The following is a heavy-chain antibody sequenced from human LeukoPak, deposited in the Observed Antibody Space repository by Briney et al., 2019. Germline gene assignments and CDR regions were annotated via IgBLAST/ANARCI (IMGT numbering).Heavy chain of an antibody. CDR2: IRYDGSNK. J-gene: IGHJ6*03. D-gene: IGHD5-18*01. CDR3: ARVWGGYSYGHAYYYYYMDV. CDR1: GFTFSSYG. Sequence: GGSLRLSCAASGFTFSSYGMHWVRQAPGKGLEWVAFIRYDGSNKYYADSVKGRFTISRDNSKNTLYLQMNSLRAEDTAVYYCARVWGGYSYGHAYYYYYMDVWGKGTTVTISS. V-gene: IGHV3-30*02.